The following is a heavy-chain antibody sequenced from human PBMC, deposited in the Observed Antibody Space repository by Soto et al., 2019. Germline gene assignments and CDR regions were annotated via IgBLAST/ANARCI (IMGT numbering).Heavy chain of an antibody. D-gene: IGHD2-15*01. V-gene: IGHV3-30-3*01. CDR1: GFTFSSYA. J-gene: IGHJ5*02. Sequence: QVQLVESGGGVVQPGRSLRLSCAASGFTFSSYAMHWVRQAPGKGLEWVAVISYDGSNKYYADSVKGRFTISRDNSKNTLYLQMNSLRGDDKAVYYCARDIRDCSGGSCYGDASGWFDPWGQGTLVTVSS. CDR3: ARDIRDCSGGSCYGDASGWFDP. CDR2: ISYDGSNK.